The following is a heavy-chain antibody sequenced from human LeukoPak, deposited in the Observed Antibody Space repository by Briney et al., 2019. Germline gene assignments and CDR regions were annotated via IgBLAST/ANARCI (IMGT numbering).Heavy chain of an antibody. V-gene: IGHV3-23*01. CDR1: GFTSGVYA. J-gene: IGHJ4*02. Sequence: GGSLRLSCVASGFTSGVYAMSWVRQAPGKGLEWVSAFSGGGDSFYADSVRGRFSVSADKSKNILYLQMNSLRVEDTAAYFCGKEGERHFDLQYWGQGTPVTVSS. D-gene: IGHD5-24*01. CDR2: FSGGGDS. CDR3: GKEGERHFDLQY.